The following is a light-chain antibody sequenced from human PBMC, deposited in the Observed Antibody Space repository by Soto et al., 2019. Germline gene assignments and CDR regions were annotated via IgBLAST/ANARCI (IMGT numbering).Light chain of an antibody. V-gene: IGKV3D-11*01. Sequence: EIVLTQSPATLSLSPGERATLSCRASQGVSSYLAWYQQKPGQAPRLLIYDASSRATGIPARFSGSGPGTDFPLTISSLEPEDFAFYYCQQRSNWQLTFGGGTKVEIK. CDR2: DAS. CDR3: QQRSNWQLT. CDR1: QGVSSY. J-gene: IGKJ4*01.